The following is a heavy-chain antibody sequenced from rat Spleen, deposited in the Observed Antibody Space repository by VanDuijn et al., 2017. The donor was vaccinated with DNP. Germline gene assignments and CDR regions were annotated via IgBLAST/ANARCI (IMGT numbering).Heavy chain of an antibody. V-gene: IGHV5-25*01. D-gene: IGHD1-1*01. CDR3: ARHGYYTGDY. J-gene: IGHJ2*01. CDR2: ISYFGDNT. CDR1: GFSFSDYY. Sequence: EVQLVESGGGVVQPGRSLKLSCAASGFSFSDYYMAWVRQAPTKGLEWVASISYFGDNTYSGDSVKGRFTISRDNEKRTLYLQMDSLRSEDTATYYCARHGYYTGDYWGQGVMVTVSS.